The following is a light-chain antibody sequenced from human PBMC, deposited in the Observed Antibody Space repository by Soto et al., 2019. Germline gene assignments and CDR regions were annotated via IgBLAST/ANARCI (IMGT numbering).Light chain of an antibody. CDR3: SSYTSSSIPV. J-gene: IGLJ2*01. CDR2: DVT. V-gene: IGLV2-14*03. CDR1: SSDIGAYNY. Sequence: QSVLTQPASVSGSPGQSITISCTGRSSDIGAYNYVSWYQQHPGKAPKLLIFDVTDRPSGVSTRFSGSKSGNTASLTISGLQPEDEASYFCSSYTSSSIPVFDGGTKLTVL.